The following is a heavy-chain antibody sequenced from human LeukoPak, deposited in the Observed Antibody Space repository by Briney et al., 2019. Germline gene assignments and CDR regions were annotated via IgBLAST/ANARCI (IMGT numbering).Heavy chain of an antibody. J-gene: IGHJ4*02. V-gene: IGHV4-4*07. CDR3: ASETYYYDSSGSSPFDY. Sequence: SETLSLTCTVSGGSISSYYWSWIRQPAGKGLEWIGRIYTSGSTDYNPSLKSRVTMSVDTSKNQFSLRLSSVTAADTAAYYCASETYYYDSSGSSPFDYWGQGTLVTVSS. CDR1: GGSISSYY. D-gene: IGHD3-22*01. CDR2: IYTSGST.